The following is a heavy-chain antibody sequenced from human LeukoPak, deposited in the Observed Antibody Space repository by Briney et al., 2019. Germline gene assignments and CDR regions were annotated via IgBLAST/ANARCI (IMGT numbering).Heavy chain of an antibody. CDR2: IYTSGST. CDR1: GGSISSGSYY. V-gene: IGHV4-61*02. J-gene: IGHJ3*02. CDR3: ARATAPHYDFWSGPTLQGAFDI. D-gene: IGHD3-3*01. Sequence: PSQTLSLTCTVSGGSISSGSYYWSWIRQPAGKGLEWIGRIYTSGSTNYNPSLKSRVTISVDTSKNQFSLKLSSVTAADTAVYYCARATAPHYDFWSGPTLQGAFDIWGQGTMVTVSS.